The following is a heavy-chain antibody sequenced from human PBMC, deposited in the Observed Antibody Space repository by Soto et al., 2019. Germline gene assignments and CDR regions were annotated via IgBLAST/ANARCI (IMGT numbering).Heavy chain of an antibody. V-gene: IGHV3-43*01. CDR1: GFTFDDYT. D-gene: IGHD2-21*02. CDR2: IRWDGSSI. Sequence: GGPLRLSCAASGFTFDDYTMHWVRQAPGKGLEWVSLIRWDGSSIYYADSVKGRFTISKDNSKASLYLQMNSLRTEDTALYYCAKDMAYGGDSGPFDYWGQGTLVTVSS. J-gene: IGHJ4*02. CDR3: AKDMAYGGDSGPFDY.